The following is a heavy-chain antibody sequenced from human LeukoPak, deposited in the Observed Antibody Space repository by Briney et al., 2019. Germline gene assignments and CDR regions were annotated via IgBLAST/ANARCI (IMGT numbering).Heavy chain of an antibody. J-gene: IGHJ4*02. CDR3: AIATRNGYDY. CDR1: GFTFRIYG. Sequence: GGSLRLSCAASGFTFRIYGMNWVRQAPGKGPEWVSYISSGSDTIYYADSAKGRFTMSRDNAKNSLFLQMNSLRAEDTAVYYCAIATRNGYDYWGQGTLVAVSS. V-gene: IGHV3-48*04. CDR2: ISSGSDTI. D-gene: IGHD5-24*01.